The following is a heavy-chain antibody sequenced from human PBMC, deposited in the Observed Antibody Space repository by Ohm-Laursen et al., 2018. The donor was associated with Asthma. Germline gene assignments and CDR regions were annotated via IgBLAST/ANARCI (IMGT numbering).Heavy chain of an antibody. CDR2: IIPIFGTA. V-gene: IGHV1-69*05. CDR1: GGTFSSYA. CDR3: ARWGGYCSDSTCYSGWFDP. J-gene: IGHJ5*02. D-gene: IGHD2-15*01. Sequence: SVKVSCKASGGTFSSYAISWVRQAPGQGLEWMGGIIPIFGTANYAQNLQGRVTITTDTSTSTAYMELRSLRSDDTAVYFCARWGGYCSDSTCYSGWFDPWGQGTLVTVSS.